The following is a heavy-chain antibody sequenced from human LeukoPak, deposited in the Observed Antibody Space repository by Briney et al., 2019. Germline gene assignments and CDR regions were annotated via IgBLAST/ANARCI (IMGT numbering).Heavy chain of an antibody. Sequence: SETLSLTCAVYGGSFSGCYWSWIRQPPGKGLEWIGEINHSGSTNYNPSLKSRVTISVDTSKNQFSLKLSSVTAADTAVYYCARAPRYFDWYESDYWGQGTLVTVSS. CDR3: ARAPRYFDWYESDY. J-gene: IGHJ4*02. V-gene: IGHV4-34*01. CDR1: GGSFSGCY. D-gene: IGHD3-9*01. CDR2: INHSGST.